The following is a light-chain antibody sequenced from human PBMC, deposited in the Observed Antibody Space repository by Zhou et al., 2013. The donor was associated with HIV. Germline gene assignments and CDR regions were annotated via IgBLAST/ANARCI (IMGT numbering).Light chain of an antibody. CDR2: GAS. CDR1: QSISNY. Sequence: DIQMTQSPSSLSASVGDRVTITCRASQSISNYLNWYQLKPGKAPKLLIYGASTLQSGVPSRFSGSGSGTDFTLTISSLQHEDFATYYCQQQNGSFGPGTRVDSK. CDR3: QQQNGS. V-gene: IGKV1-39*01. J-gene: IGKJ3*01.